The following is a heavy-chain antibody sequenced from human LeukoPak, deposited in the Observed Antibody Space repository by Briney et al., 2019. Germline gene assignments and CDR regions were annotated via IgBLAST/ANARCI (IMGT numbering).Heavy chain of an antibody. V-gene: IGHV3-15*01. CDR3: TTGRGIQLWTRNPFDP. CDR2: IKSKTDGGTT. Sequence: GGSLRLSCAASAFTFSNAWMSWVRQAPGKGLDWVGSIKSKTDGGTTDYAAPGKGRFTISRDDSKSTLYLQMNSLKAEDTAVYYCTTGRGIQLWTRNPFDPWGQGTLVTVSS. CDR1: AFTFSNAW. J-gene: IGHJ5*02. D-gene: IGHD5-18*01.